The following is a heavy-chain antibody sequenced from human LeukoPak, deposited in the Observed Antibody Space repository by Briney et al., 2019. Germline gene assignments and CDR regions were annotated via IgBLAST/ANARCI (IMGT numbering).Heavy chain of an antibody. CDR3: ARELTGYGDYEGGWFDP. Sequence: GGSLRLSCAASGFTFSDCAMTWVRQAPGKGLEWVSSIGSDDNKHYSESVKGRFAISRDNSKNTLFLQMSSLRAEDTAVYYCARELTGYGDYEGGWFDPWGQGTLVTVSS. V-gene: IGHV3-23*01. D-gene: IGHD4-17*01. CDR1: GFTFSDCA. CDR2: IGSDDNK. J-gene: IGHJ5*02.